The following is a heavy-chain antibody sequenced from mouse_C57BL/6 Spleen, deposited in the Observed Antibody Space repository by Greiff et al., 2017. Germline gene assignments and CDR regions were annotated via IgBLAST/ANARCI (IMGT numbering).Heavy chain of an antibody. V-gene: IGHV5-6*01. CDR1: GFTFSSYG. CDR3: ARHGNSNGWFAY. Sequence: EVQGVESGGDLVKPGGSLKLSCAASGFTFSSYGMSWVRQTPDKRLEWVATISSGGSYTYYPDSVKGRFTISRDNAKNTLYLQMSSLKSEDTAMYYCARHGNSNGWFAYWGQGTLVTVSA. CDR2: ISSGGSYT. D-gene: IGHD2-5*01. J-gene: IGHJ3*01.